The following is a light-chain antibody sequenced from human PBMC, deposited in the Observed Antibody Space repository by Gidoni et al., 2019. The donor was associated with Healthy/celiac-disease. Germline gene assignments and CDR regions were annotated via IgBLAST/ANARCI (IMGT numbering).Light chain of an antibody. V-gene: IGKV1-39*01. CDR3: QQSYSTPWP. CDR1: QSISSY. J-gene: IGKJ3*01. Sequence: DIQMTQSPSSLSASVGDRVTITCRASQSISSYLNWYQQKPGKAPKLLIYAASSLQSGVPSRFSGSGSGTDFTLTISSLQPEDFATYYCQQSYSTPWPFGPXTKVDIK. CDR2: AAS.